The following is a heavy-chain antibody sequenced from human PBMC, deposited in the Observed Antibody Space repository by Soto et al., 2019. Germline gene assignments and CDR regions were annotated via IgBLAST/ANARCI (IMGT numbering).Heavy chain of an antibody. V-gene: IGHV1-69*13. CDR1: GYTFTNYG. J-gene: IGHJ6*02. CDR3: AHCISTSCYQGQRYGMDV. CDR2: IIPIFGTA. Sequence: GASVKVSCKASGYTFTNYGISWVRQAPGQGLEWMGGIIPIFGTANYAQKFQGRVTITADESTSTAYMELSSLRSEDTAVYYCAHCISTSCYQGQRYGMDVWGQGTTVTVSS. D-gene: IGHD2-2*01.